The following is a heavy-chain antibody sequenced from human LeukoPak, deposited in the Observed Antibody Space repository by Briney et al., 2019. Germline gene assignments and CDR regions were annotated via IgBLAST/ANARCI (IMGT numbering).Heavy chain of an antibody. V-gene: IGHV3-66*02. J-gene: IGHJ6*02. CDR2: IYSDGTS. D-gene: IGHD2-21*02. Sequence: GGSLRLSRAASGLTVSSHYMSWVHQAPGKGLEWVSLIYSDGTSYYVDSVKGRFTISRDNSKNILYLQMNSLRAEDTAVYYCARDLGGSCGGDCFSSYGMDVWGQGTTVTVSS. CDR3: ARDLGGSCGGDCFSSYGMDV. CDR1: GLTVSSHY.